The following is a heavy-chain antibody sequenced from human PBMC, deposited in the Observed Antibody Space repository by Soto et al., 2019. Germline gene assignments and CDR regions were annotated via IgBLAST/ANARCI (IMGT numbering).Heavy chain of an antibody. CDR1: GGSISSSSYY. CDR2: IYSGGSR. V-gene: IGHV3-53*05. Sequence: ETLSLTCTVSGGSISSSSYYWGWIRQPPGKGLEWVSVIYSGGSRYYADSVEGRFTISRDISKNTLFLQMNSLRVEDTAVYFCARGGGGYSGYEDAFDIWGRGTMVTVSS. J-gene: IGHJ3*02. D-gene: IGHD5-12*01. CDR3: ARGGGGYSGYEDAFDI.